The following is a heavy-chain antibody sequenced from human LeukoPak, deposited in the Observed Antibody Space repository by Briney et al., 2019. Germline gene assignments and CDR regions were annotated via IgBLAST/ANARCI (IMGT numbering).Heavy chain of an antibody. CDR2: ISGSGGST. CDR1: GFTFSSYA. CDR3: AKEPDYGDYFDY. D-gene: IGHD4-17*01. V-gene: IGHV3-23*01. J-gene: IGHJ4*02. Sequence: PTGGSLRLSCAASGFTFSSYAMSWVRQAPGKGLEWVSAISGSGGSTYYADSVKGRFTISRDNSKNTLYLQMNSLRAEDTAVYYCAKEPDYGDYFDYWGQGTLVTVSS.